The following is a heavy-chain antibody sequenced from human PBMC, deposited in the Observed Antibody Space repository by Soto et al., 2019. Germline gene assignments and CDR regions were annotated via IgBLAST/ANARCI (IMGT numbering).Heavy chain of an antibody. J-gene: IGHJ5*02. Sequence: PPETLSLTCAVYGGSFSGYYWSWIRQPPGKGLEWIGEINHSGSTNYNPSLKSRVTISVDTSKNQFSLKLSSVTAADTAVYYCARSCSSTSCYWFDPWGQGTLVTVSS. V-gene: IGHV4-34*01. D-gene: IGHD2-2*01. CDR3: ARSCSSTSCYWFDP. CDR2: INHSGST. CDR1: GGSFSGYY.